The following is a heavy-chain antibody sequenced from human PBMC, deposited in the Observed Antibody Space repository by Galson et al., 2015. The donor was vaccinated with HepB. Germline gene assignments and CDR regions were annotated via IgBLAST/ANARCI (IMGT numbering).Heavy chain of an antibody. CDR3: ARPGVGASDY. CDR1: GYTFTSYD. Sequence: SVKVSCKASGYTFTSYDINWVRQATGQGLEWMGWMNPNSGNTGYAQKFQGRVTMTRNTSISTAYLQWSSLKASDTAMYYCARPGVGASDYWGQGTLVTVSS. CDR2: MNPNSGNT. J-gene: IGHJ4*02. V-gene: IGHV1-8*01. D-gene: IGHD1-26*01.